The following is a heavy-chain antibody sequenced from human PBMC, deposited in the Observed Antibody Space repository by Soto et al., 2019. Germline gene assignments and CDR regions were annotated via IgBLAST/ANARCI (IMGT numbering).Heavy chain of an antibody. J-gene: IGHJ6*02. V-gene: IGHV1-69*13. CDR3: ARDKVRMVTGLDYYYHGMDV. CDR2: IIPIFGTA. D-gene: IGHD5-18*01. CDR1: GGTFSSYA. Sequence: ASVKVSCKASGGTFSSYAISWVRQAPGQGLEWMGGIIPIFGTANYAQKFQGRVTITADESTSTAYMELSSLRSEDTAVYYCARDKVRMVTGLDYYYHGMDVWGQGTTVTVSS.